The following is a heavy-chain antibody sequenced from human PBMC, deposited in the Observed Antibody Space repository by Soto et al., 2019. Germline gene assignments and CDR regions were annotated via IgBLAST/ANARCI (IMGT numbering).Heavy chain of an antibody. CDR3: ARVPLRWNKAALDY. CDR2: MNPNSGNT. Sequence: QVQLVQSGAEVKKPGASVKVSCKASGYTFTSYDINWVRQATGQGLEWMGWMNPNSGNTGYEQKFQGRVTMTRNTSISTTYMELSSMRSEDTAVYYCARVPLRWNKAALDYWGQGTLVTVSS. J-gene: IGHJ4*02. V-gene: IGHV1-8*01. D-gene: IGHD1-1*01. CDR1: GYTFTSYD.